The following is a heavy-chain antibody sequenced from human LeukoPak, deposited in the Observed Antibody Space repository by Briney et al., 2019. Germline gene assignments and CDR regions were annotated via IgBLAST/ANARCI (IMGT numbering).Heavy chain of an antibody. CDR1: GYTFAGYY. CDR3: ARVDGGNSVGSWFDP. J-gene: IGHJ5*02. CDR2: INPNSGGT. Sequence: GASVKVSCKASGYTFAGYYMHWVRQAPGQGLEWMGRINPNSGGTNYAQKFQGRVTMTRDTSISTTYMELSSLRSEDTAVYYCARVDGGNSVGSWFDPWGQGTLVTVSS. V-gene: IGHV1-2*06. D-gene: IGHD4-23*01.